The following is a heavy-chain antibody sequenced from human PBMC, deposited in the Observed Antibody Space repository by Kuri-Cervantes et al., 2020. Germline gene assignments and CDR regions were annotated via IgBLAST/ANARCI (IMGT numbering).Heavy chain of an antibody. CDR3: AKDLRVLHYYMDV. D-gene: IGHD2/OR15-2a*01. V-gene: IGHV3-23*01. CDR1: GFTFSTYA. CDR2: ISASGGST. J-gene: IGHJ6*03. Sequence: GGSLRLSCAASGFTFSTYAMAWVRQAPGKGLEWVSGISASGGSTSYAASVKGRFTISRDNSKNTLHLQMNSLRAEDTAVYYCAKDLRVLHYYMDVWGKGTTVTVSS.